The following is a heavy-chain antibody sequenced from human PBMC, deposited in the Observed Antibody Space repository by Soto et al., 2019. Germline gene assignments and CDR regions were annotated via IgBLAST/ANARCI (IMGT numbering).Heavy chain of an antibody. CDR1: GGSISSGDYY. J-gene: IGHJ4*02. CDR2: IYYSGST. CDR3: ARGMHYDVYYFDY. V-gene: IGHV4-30-4*01. D-gene: IGHD5-12*01. Sequence: SETLSLTCTVSGGSISSGDYYWSWIRQPPGKGLEWIGYIYYSGSTYYNPSLKSRVTISVDTSKNQFSLKLSSVTAADTAVYYCARGMHYDVYYFDYWGQGTLVTVSS.